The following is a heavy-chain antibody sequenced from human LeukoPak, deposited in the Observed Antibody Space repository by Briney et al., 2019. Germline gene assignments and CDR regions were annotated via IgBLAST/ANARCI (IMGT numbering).Heavy chain of an antibody. Sequence: SVKVSCKASGGTFSSYAISWVRQAPGQGLEWMGGIIPIFGTANYAQKFQGRVTITADESTSTAYMELSSLRSEDTAVYYCVGVTDRLSFDYWGQGTLVTVSS. CDR1: GGTFSSYA. D-gene: IGHD2-21*02. CDR2: IIPIFGTA. CDR3: VGVTDRLSFDY. J-gene: IGHJ4*02. V-gene: IGHV1-69*13.